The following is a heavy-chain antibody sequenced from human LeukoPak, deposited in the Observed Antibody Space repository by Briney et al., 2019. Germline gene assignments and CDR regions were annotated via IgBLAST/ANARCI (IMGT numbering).Heavy chain of an antibody. Sequence: GGPLRLSCAASGFTFRSYAMHGVRQAPGKGLEWVAVISYDGSNKYYADSVKGRFTISRDNSKNTLYLQMNSLRAEDTAVYYCARDGKGGYFPNAFDIWGQGTMVTVSS. D-gene: IGHD3-22*01. CDR1: GFTFRSYA. V-gene: IGHV3-30-3*01. CDR3: ARDGKGGYFPNAFDI. CDR2: ISYDGSNK. J-gene: IGHJ3*02.